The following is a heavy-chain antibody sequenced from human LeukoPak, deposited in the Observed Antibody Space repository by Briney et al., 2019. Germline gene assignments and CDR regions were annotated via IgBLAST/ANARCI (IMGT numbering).Heavy chain of an antibody. V-gene: IGHV4-38-2*02. J-gene: IGHJ4*02. Sequence: PSETLSLTCTVSGYSITTGHYWGWIRQPPGRGLEWIGSSYHGETTYYNPSLKTRLTISLDTSKNQFSLKLISVTAADTAVYNCASNWSDFDYWGQRILVTVSS. CDR2: SYHGETT. CDR3: ASNWSDFDY. D-gene: IGHD1-1*01. CDR1: GYSITTGHY.